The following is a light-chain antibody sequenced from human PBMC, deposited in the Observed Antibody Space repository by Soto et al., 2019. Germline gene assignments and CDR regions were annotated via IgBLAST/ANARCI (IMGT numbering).Light chain of an antibody. Sequence: EIVLTQSPGTLSLSPGERATLSCRASQSVSSSFLAWYQQKPGQAPRLLIYGASNRATGIPYRFSGSGSGTDFTITISRMEPEDFAVDYCQQYVTSPWEFGQWTKVAIE. V-gene: IGKV3-20*01. CDR1: QSVSSSF. J-gene: IGKJ1*01. CDR3: QQYVTSPWE. CDR2: GAS.